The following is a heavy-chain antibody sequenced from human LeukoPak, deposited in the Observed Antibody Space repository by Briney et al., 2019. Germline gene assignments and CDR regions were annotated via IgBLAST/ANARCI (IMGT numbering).Heavy chain of an antibody. CDR2: FIPIFGAA. CDR1: GGTFSSYS. D-gene: IGHD6-6*01. J-gene: IGHJ6*03. Sequence: GASVKVSCKASGGTFSSYSISWVRQAPGQGLEWMGRFIPIFGAANYAQKFQGRVTITTDESTSTAYMELSSLRSEDTAVYYCARNPSIAARIYYYYMDVWGKGTPVTVSS. V-gene: IGHV1-69*05. CDR3: ARNPSIAARIYYYYMDV.